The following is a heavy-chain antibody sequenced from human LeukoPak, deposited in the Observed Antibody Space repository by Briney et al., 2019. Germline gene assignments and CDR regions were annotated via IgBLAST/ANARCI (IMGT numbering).Heavy chain of an antibody. Sequence: ASVKVSCKASGYTFTGYYMHWVRQAPGQGLEWMGWINPNSGGTNYAQKFQGRDTMTRDTSISTAYMELSRLRSDDTAVYYCARTPRRYGDYAVYMDVWGKGTTVTISS. J-gene: IGHJ6*03. D-gene: IGHD4-17*01. CDR3: ARTPRRYGDYAVYMDV. V-gene: IGHV1-2*02. CDR1: GYTFTGYY. CDR2: INPNSGGT.